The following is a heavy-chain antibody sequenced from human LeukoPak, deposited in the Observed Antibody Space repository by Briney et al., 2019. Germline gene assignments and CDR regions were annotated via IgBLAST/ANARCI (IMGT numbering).Heavy chain of an antibody. D-gene: IGHD3-9*01. CDR1: GFTFNTFN. J-gene: IGHJ4*02. V-gene: IGHV3-21*01. CDR3: ARGHYDVLAASYKWTPDY. CDR2: ITSGGDYI. Sequence: GGSLRLSCAASGFTFNTFNMNWVRQAPGKGLEWVSSITSGGDYIYYADSVKGRFTTSRDNAKNSLSLQLHSLRVEDTAVYYCARGHYDVLAASYKWTPDYWGQGTPV.